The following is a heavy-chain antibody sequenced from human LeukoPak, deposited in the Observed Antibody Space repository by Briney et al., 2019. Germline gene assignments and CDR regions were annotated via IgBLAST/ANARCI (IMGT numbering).Heavy chain of an antibody. J-gene: IGHJ2*01. D-gene: IGHD2-2*01. V-gene: IGHV1-69*02. CDR3: ARVGCLSSTSCSSYYWYFDL. CDR1: AGTFSSYT. CDR2: IIPILGIA. Sequence: SVKVCCNDSAGTFSSYTISWVRQAPGQGLEWMGRIIPILGIANYAQRFQGRVTITADKSTSTAYMELSSLRSEDTAVYYCARVGCLSSTSCSSYYWYFDLWGRGTLVTVSS.